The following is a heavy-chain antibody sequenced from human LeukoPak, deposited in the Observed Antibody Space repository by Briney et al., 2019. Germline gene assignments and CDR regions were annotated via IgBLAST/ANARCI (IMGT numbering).Heavy chain of an antibody. CDR2: ISSNGGST. CDR3: ARVGCSSGGPMDYYYGMDV. CDR1: GFTFSSYA. V-gene: IGHV3-64*01. J-gene: IGHJ6*02. Sequence: GGSLRLSCAASGFTFSSYAMHWVRQAPGKGLEYVSAISSNGGSTYYANSVKGRFTISRDNSKNTLYLQMGSLRAEDMAVYYCARVGCSSGGPMDYYYGMDVWGQGTTVTVSS. D-gene: IGHD6-19*01.